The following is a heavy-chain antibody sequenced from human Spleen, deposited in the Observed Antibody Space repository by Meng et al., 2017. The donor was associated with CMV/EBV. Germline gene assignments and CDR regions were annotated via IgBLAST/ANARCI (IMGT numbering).Heavy chain of an antibody. CDR1: GYSFTSYW. V-gene: IGHV5-51*01. D-gene: IGHD2-8*01. CDR2: IYSGDSDT. CDR3: ARVGYCTNGVWRYFDY. J-gene: IGHJ4*02. Sequence: GEALKISSTGSGYSFTSYWIGWVRQLPGKGLEWVGIIYSGDSDTRDSPSLQGQVTISADKSISTAYLQWSSLKAADTAMYYCARVGYCTNGVWRYFDYWGQGTLVTVSS.